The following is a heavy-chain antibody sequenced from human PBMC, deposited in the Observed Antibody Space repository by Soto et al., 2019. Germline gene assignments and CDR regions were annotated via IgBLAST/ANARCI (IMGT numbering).Heavy chain of an antibody. CDR3: ARHTRNQFDP. CDR2: IYYSERTSYNSGST. V-gene: IGHV4-39*01. CDR1: GDSMTSSSYY. J-gene: IGHJ5*02. Sequence: ETLSLTCTVSGDSMTSSSYYWGWIRQPPGKGLEWIGSIYYSERTSYNSGSTYYSPSLKSRVTISGDTSKSQFSLKLSSVTAADTAVYYCARHTRNQFDPWGQGTLVTVPQ.